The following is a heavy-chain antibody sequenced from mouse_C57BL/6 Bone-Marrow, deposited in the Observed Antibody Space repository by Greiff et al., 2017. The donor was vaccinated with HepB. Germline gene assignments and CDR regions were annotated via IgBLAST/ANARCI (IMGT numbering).Heavy chain of an antibody. D-gene: IGHD2-4*01. Sequence: EVQLVESGGGLVQPKGSLKLSCAASGFSFNTYAMNWVRQAPGKGLEWVARIRSKSNNYATYYAESVKDRITISRDDSENILYLQMNNLKTDDTAMYYCVRPRYDYDGFAYWGQGTLVTVSA. V-gene: IGHV10-1*01. CDR2: IRSKSNNYAT. CDR1: GFSFNTYA. CDR3: VRPRYDYDGFAY. J-gene: IGHJ3*01.